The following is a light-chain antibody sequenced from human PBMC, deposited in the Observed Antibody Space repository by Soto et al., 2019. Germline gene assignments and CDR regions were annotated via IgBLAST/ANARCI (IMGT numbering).Light chain of an antibody. CDR3: QQYNSSTWT. CDR2: KAS. CDR1: QSISSW. Sequence: DIQLTQTPSTLPASVEDRITITCRASQSISSWLAWYQQKPGKAPKLLIYKASSLESGVPSRFSGSGSGTEFTLTISSLQPDDFATYYCQQYNSSTWTFGQGTKVDI. J-gene: IGKJ1*01. V-gene: IGKV1-5*03.